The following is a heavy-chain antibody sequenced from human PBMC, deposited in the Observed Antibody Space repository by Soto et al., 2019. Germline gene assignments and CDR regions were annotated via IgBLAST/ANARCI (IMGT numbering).Heavy chain of an antibody. V-gene: IGHV4-59*01. CDR3: ARGWGVRGWFDP. CDR2: IYYSGST. J-gene: IGHJ5*02. Sequence: QVQLQESGPGLVKPSETLSLTCTVSGGSISSYYWSWIRQPPGKGLEWIGYIYYSGSTNYNPSLKSRVTISVDTSKNQFSLKLSSVTAADTAVYYCARGWGVRGWFDPWGQGTLVTVSS. D-gene: IGHD3-16*01. CDR1: GGSISSYY.